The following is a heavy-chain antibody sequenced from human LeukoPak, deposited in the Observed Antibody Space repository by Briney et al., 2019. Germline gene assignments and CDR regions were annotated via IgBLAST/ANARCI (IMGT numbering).Heavy chain of an antibody. CDR2: IYTSGST. V-gene: IGHV4-4*07. D-gene: IGHD1-26*01. CDR3: ARGSGYSGSYEFDY. Sequence: SETLSLTCTVSGGSISSYYWSWVRQPAGKGLEWIRRIYTSGSTNYNPSPKSRVAMSVDPSKNQFSQKLSSVTSADTAVYYCARGSGYSGSYEFDYWGQGTLVTVSS. CDR1: GGSISSYY. J-gene: IGHJ4*02.